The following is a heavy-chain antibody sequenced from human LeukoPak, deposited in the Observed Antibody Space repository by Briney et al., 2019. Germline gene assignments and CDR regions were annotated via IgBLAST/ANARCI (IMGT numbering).Heavy chain of an antibody. CDR1: GGTFSSYA. J-gene: IGHJ6*03. CDR2: IIPIFGTA. CDR3: ARGAPLPYYMDV. Sequence: SVKVSCKASGGTFSSYAISWVRQAPGQGLEWMGGIIPIFGTANYAQKFQGRVTITADESTSTASMELSSLRSEDTAVYYCARGAPLPYYMDVWGKGTTVTVSS. V-gene: IGHV1-69*01.